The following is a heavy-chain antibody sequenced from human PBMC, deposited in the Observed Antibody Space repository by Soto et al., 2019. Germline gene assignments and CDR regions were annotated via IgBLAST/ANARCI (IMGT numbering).Heavy chain of an antibody. CDR1: EFTFSSYG. Sequence: GGSLRLSCAASEFTFSSYGMHWVRQAPGKGLEWVAVIWYDGSNKYYADSVKGRFTISRDNSKNTLYLQMNSLRAEDTAVYYCARDSRYYDILTGYSGTYYFDYWGQGTLVTVSS. V-gene: IGHV3-33*01. CDR3: ARDSRYYDILTGYSGTYYFDY. CDR2: IWYDGSNK. J-gene: IGHJ4*02. D-gene: IGHD3-9*01.